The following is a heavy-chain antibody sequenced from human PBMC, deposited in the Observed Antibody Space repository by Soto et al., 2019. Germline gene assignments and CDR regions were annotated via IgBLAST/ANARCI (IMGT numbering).Heavy chain of an antibody. J-gene: IGHJ4*02. CDR2: ISYSGST. Sequence: LSLTCTVSGGSISSGDYYWTWIRQHPGRGLEWIGYISYSGSTYYNPSLKSRLAISVDTSKNQFSLRLSSVTAADTAVYYCARDRGSGTYYELDYWGQGTLVTV. CDR1: GGSISSGDYY. V-gene: IGHV4-31*03. CDR3: ARDRGSGTYYELDY. D-gene: IGHD1-26*01.